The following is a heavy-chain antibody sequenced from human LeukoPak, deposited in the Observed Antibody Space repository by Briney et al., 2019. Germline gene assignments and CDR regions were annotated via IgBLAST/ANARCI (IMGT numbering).Heavy chain of an antibody. CDR2: IYYSGST. CDR1: GGSISSSSYY. Sequence: PSETLSLTCTVSGGSISSSSYYWGWIRQPPGKGLEWIGSIYYSGSTYYNPSLKSRVTISVDTSKNQFSLKLSSVTAADTAVYYCARHTYYYDSSGYYLDAFDIWGQGTMVTVSS. CDR3: ARHTYYYDSSGYYLDAFDI. V-gene: IGHV4-39*01. D-gene: IGHD3-22*01. J-gene: IGHJ3*02.